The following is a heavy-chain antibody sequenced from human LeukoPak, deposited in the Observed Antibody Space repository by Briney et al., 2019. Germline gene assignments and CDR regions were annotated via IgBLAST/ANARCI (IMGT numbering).Heavy chain of an antibody. CDR3: AKVYRGYSYGYGDY. Sequence: GGSLRLSCAASGFTFSSYGMHWVRQAPGKGLEWVAVIWYDGSNKYYADSVKGRFTISRDNSKNTLYLQMNSLRAEDTAVYYCAKVYRGYSYGYGDYWGQGTLVTVSS. CDR2: IWYDGSNK. V-gene: IGHV3-33*06. J-gene: IGHJ4*02. D-gene: IGHD5-18*01. CDR1: GFTFSSYG.